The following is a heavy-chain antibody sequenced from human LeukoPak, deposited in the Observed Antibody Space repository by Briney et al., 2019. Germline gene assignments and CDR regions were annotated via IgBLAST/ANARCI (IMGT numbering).Heavy chain of an antibody. J-gene: IGHJ4*02. V-gene: IGHV3-21*01. CDR1: GFTFSSYS. Sequence: GGSLRLSCAASGFTFSSYSMNWVRQAPGKGLEWVSSISSSSSYIYYADSVKGRFTISRDNAKNSLYLQMNSLRAEDTAVYYCARDLRYSSSWYLPPFDYWGQGTLVTVSS. CDR2: ISSSSSYI. D-gene: IGHD6-13*01. CDR3: ARDLRYSSSWYLPPFDY.